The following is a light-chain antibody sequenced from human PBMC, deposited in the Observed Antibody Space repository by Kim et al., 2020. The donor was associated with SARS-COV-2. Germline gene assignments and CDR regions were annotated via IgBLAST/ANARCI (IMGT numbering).Light chain of an antibody. CDR2: GAS. CDR3: QQYNNWPPT. V-gene: IGKV3-15*01. CDR1: QSVSSN. Sequence: EIVMTQSPATLSVSPGERATLSCRASQSVSSNLAWYQQKPGQAPRLLIYGASTRATVIPARFSGSGSGTEFTLTISSLQSEDFAVYYCQQYNNWPPTFGQGTKVDIK. J-gene: IGKJ1*01.